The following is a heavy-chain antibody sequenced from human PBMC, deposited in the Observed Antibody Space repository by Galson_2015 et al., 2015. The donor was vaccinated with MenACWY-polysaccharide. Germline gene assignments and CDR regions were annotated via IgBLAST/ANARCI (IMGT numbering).Heavy chain of an antibody. CDR1: GFIFADYA. CDR2: IRTNADGGAT. J-gene: IGHJ4*02. V-gene: IGHV3-49*01. CDR3: TRDRPLDY. Sequence: SLRLSCATSGFIFADYAMAWFRQAPGEGLEWIGFIRTNADGGATNYTASVGGRFTISRDDSRSIAYLEMNSLITEDTAVYFCTRDRPLDYWGQGTLVSVSS.